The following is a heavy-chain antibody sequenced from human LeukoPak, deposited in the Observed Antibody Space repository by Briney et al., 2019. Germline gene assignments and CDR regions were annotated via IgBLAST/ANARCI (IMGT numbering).Heavy chain of an antibody. CDR1: GFTFSSYA. V-gene: IGHV3-30-3*01. J-gene: IGHJ4*02. Sequence: GGSLRLSCAASGFTFSSYAMHWVRQAPGKGLEWVAVISYDGSNKYYAGSVKGRFTISGDTSKNTLYLQMNSLRAEDTAVYYCARDRCSSTSCYTHYFDYWGQGTLVTVSS. D-gene: IGHD2-2*02. CDR3: ARDRCSSTSCYTHYFDY. CDR2: ISYDGSNK.